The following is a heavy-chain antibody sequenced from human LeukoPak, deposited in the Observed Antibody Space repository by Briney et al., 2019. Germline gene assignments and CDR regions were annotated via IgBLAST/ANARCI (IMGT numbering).Heavy chain of an antibody. V-gene: IGHV4-59*08. J-gene: IGHJ5*02. CDR1: GGSISSYY. Sequence: SETLSLTCTVSGGSISSYYWTWIRQPPGKGLEWIGYIYNSGSTNYNPSLKSPVTISVVTSKNQFSLKLSSVTAADTAVYYCARHREVSGDCVWFDPWGQGTLVTVPT. CDR2: IYNSGST. D-gene: IGHD2-21*02. CDR3: ARHREVSGDCVWFDP.